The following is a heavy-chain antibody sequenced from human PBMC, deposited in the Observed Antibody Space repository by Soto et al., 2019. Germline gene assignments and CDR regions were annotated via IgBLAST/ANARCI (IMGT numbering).Heavy chain of an antibody. Sequence: PGGSLRLSCAASGITFSTYAMSWVRQAQGKGLEWVSAICGSGGSTYYADSVKGRFTISRDKSKNTLYLQMNSLRAEDTALYYCAKSFSSNWYDYFDYWGQGSLVTVSS. V-gene: IGHV3-23*01. CDR2: ICGSGGST. J-gene: IGHJ4*02. CDR3: AKSFSSNWYDYFDY. CDR1: GITFSTYA. D-gene: IGHD6-13*01.